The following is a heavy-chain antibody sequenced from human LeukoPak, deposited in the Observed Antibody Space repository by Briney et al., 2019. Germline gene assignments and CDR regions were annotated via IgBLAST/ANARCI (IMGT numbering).Heavy chain of an antibody. CDR3: ARDYYYGSGSYFSPRIQFDP. J-gene: IGHJ5*02. CDR2: INPNSGGT. V-gene: IGHV1-2*02. Sequence: ASVKVSCKASGYTFTGYYMHWVRQAPGQGLEWMGWINPNSGGTNYAQKFQGRVTMTRDTSISTAYMELSRLRSDDTAVYYCARDYYYGSGSYFSPRIQFDPWGQGTLVTVSS. D-gene: IGHD3-10*01. CDR1: GYTFTGYY.